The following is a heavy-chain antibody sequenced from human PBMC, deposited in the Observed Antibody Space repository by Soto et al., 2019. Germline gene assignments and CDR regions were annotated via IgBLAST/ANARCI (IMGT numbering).Heavy chain of an antibody. V-gene: IGHV3-23*01. J-gene: IGHJ4*02. CDR3: AKWQYCSGGTCYSDH. D-gene: IGHD2-15*01. CDR1: GFTFSTYI. CDR2: ISSSGGTT. Sequence: EVQLLESGGGLVQPGGSLRLSCAASGFTFSTYIMSWVRQAPGKGLEWVSGISSSGGTTYYADSVKGRFTISRDNSKNTLYLQMNSLRAKDTAVYYCAKWQYCSGGTCYSDHWGQGTLVTVSS.